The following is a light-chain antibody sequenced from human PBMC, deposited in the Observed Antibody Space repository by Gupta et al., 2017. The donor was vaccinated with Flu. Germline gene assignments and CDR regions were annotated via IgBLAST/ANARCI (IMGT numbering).Light chain of an antibody. CDR3: LLYYGPLYWV. CDR1: TGAVTSGYY. J-gene: IGLJ3*02. V-gene: IGLV7-43*01. CDR2: GTS. Sequence: QTVVTQEPSLTVSPGATVTLTCTSSTGAVTSGYYPNWFQQKPGQAPRALIYGTSIKHSWTPARFSGSLLGGKAALTLSGVQPEDEADYYCLLYYGPLYWVFGGGTKLTGL.